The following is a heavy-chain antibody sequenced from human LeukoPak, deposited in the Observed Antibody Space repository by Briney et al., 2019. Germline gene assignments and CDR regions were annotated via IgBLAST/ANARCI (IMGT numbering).Heavy chain of an antibody. D-gene: IGHD3-10*01. CDR2: ISSSSSYI. CDR1: GFTFSSYS. V-gene: IGHV3-21*01. J-gene: IGHJ6*04. CDR3: ARVAVRGYYYGMDV. Sequence: PGGSLRVSRAASGFTFSSYSMNWVRQAPGKGLEWVSSISSSSSYIYYADSVKGRFTISRDNAKNSLYLQMNSLRAEDTAVYYCARVAVRGYYYGMDVWGYGNTVSVSS.